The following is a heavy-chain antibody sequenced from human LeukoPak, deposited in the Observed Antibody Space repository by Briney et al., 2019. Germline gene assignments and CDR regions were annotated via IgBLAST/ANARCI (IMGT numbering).Heavy chain of an antibody. D-gene: IGHD3-10*01. CDR1: GFSFGSYD. J-gene: IGHJ4*02. Sequence: GGSLRLSCAASGFSFGSYDMNWVRQAPGKGLEWVSSITTSSSYIYYADSVKGRFTISRDNSKNTLYLQMNSLRAEDTAIYYCAKDLRTYGSGIYRLPTVIFNYWGQGTLVTVSS. V-gene: IGHV3-21*04. CDR2: ITTSSSYI. CDR3: AKDLRTYGSGIYRLPTVIFNY.